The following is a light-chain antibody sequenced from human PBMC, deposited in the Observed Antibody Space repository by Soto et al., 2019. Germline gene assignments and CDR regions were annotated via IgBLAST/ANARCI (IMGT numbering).Light chain of an antibody. CDR2: EVN. CDR1: SSDVGGYKF. CDR3: LSYTSANTLV. Sequence: QSALTQPASVSASPGQSITISCTGTSSDVGGYKFVSWYQHHPGKAPKLMIYEVNTRPSGVSNRFSGSKSGNTASLTISGLQPEDEADYYCLSYTSANTLVFGGGTKLTVL. V-gene: IGLV2-14*01. J-gene: IGLJ2*01.